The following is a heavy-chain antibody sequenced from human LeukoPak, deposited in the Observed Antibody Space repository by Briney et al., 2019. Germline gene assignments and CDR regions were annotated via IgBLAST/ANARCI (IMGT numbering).Heavy chain of an antibody. CDR3: ARDGYYGSGSYAWFDP. J-gene: IGHJ5*02. V-gene: IGHV4-4*02. D-gene: IGHD3-10*01. CDR2: IYHSGMT. Sequence: SGTLSLTCAVSGGSISSPNWWSWVRQPPGQGLEWIGEIYHSGMTNYKTSLKSRVTISVDESKNQFSLKLSSVTAADTAVYYCARDGYYGSGSYAWFDPWGQGTLVTVSS. CDR1: GGSISSPNW.